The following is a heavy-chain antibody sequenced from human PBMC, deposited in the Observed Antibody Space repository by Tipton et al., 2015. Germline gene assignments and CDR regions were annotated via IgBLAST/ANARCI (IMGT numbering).Heavy chain of an antibody. J-gene: IGHJ4*02. CDR3: ARQRDDYFDL. CDR2: IYPGDSDA. D-gene: IGHD3-3*01. V-gene: IGHV5-51*01. CDR1: GYSFTNYW. Sequence: QLVQSGAEVKRPGESLKISCETSGYSFTNYWIGWVRQLPGKGLEWMGVIYPGDSDARVSPSFQGQVTISADKSISPAYLQWSSLRASDSAMFYCARQRDDYFDLWGQGTLVSVSA.